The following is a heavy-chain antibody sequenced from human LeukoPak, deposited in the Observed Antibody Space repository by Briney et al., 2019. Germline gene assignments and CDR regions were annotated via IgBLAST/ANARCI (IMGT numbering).Heavy chain of an antibody. V-gene: IGHV3-23*01. CDR3: AKVSITMVRGVINWFDP. J-gene: IGHJ5*02. CDR1: GFTFSSYA. CDR2: ISGRGGST. Sequence: GGSLRLSCAASGFTFSSYAMSWVRQAPGKGLEWVSAISGRGGSTYYADSVKGRFTISRDNSKNTLYLQMNSLRAADTAVYYCAKVSITMVRGVINWFDPWGQGTLVTVSS. D-gene: IGHD3-10*01.